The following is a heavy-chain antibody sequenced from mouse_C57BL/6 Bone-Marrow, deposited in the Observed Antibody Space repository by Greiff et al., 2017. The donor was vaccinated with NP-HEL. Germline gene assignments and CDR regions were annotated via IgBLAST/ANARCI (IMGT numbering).Heavy chain of an antibody. V-gene: IGHV7-1*01. J-gene: IGHJ3*01. CDR1: GFTFSDFY. CDR3: AREYGNYESGFAY. Sequence: EVMLVESGGGLVQSGRSLRLSCATSGFTFSDFYMEWVRQAPGKGLEWIAASRNKANDYTTEYSASVKGRINVSKDTFQSILYLQMNALRAEDTAIYYCAREYGNYESGFAYWGQGTLVTVSA. D-gene: IGHD2-10*02. CDR2: SRNKANDYTT.